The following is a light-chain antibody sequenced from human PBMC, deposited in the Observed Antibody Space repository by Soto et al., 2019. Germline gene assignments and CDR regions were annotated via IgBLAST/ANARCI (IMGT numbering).Light chain of an antibody. V-gene: IGKV3-15*01. CDR3: QQYNNWPSNT. CDR1: QSVTNY. Sequence: TQSPDTLSLSPGERATLSCRASQSVTNYIAWYQQRPGQAPRLLIYGASTRATGIPARFSGSGSGTEFTLTISSLQSEDFAVYYCQQYNNWPSNTFGQGTRLEIK. CDR2: GAS. J-gene: IGKJ5*01.